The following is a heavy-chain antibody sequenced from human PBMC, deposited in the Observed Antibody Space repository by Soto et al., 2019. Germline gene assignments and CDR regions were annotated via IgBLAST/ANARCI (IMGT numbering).Heavy chain of an antibody. V-gene: IGHV1-2*02. J-gene: IGHJ6*04. Sequence: QVPLVQSGAEVKKPGASVKVSCKASGYSFTGHYIHWVRQAPGQGLEWMGWINPISGDTNYAQKFQGRVTMTRDTSISTAYMDLSSLISGDTAVYYCARVRRIPYAMDVWGKGTTVTVSS. CDR1: GYSFTGHY. D-gene: IGHD2-2*01. CDR3: ARVRRIPYAMDV. CDR2: INPISGDT.